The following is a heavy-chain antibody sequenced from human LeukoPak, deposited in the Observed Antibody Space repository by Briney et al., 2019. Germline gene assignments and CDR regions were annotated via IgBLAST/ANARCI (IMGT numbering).Heavy chain of an antibody. CDR1: GFTFSSYE. CDR2: ISSSSSTI. CDR3: ATEPLYYYYMDV. D-gene: IGHD1-14*01. V-gene: IGHV3-48*03. J-gene: IGHJ6*03. Sequence: GGSLRLSCAASGFTFSSYEMNWVRQAPGKGLEWLSSISSSSSTIFYADSVKGRLTVSRDNAKNSVFLQMNSLRAEDTAVYYCATEPLYYYYMDVWGKGTTVTVSS.